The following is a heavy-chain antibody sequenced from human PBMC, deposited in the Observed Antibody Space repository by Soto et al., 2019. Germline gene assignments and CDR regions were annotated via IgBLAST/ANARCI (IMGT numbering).Heavy chain of an antibody. Sequence: PGESLKISCKGSGYSFTSYWIGWVRQMPGRGLEWMGIIYPDDSETRYSPSFRGHVTISVTKSITTVFLQWSSLRASDTAMYYCARQIYDSDTGPNFQYYFDSWGQGTPVTVSS. D-gene: IGHD3-22*01. CDR1: GYSFTSYW. CDR3: ARQIYDSDTGPNFQYYFDS. CDR2: IYPDDSET. J-gene: IGHJ4*02. V-gene: IGHV5-51*01.